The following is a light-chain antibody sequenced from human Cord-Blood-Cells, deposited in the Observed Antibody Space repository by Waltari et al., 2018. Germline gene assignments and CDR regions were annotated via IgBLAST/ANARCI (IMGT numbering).Light chain of an antibody. CDR3: QQSYSTPSIA. Sequence: DIQMTQSPSSLSASVGDRVTITCRASQSISSYLNWYQQKPGKAPKLLIYAASSLQSGVPSRCSGSGAETDVTLTISSLQPEDFATYYCQQSYSTPSIAFGQGTRLEIK. CDR1: QSISSY. J-gene: IGKJ5*01. CDR2: AAS. V-gene: IGKV1-39*01.